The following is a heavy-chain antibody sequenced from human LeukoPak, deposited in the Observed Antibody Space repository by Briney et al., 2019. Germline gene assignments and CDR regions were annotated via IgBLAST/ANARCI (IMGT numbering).Heavy chain of an antibody. J-gene: IGHJ4*02. CDR3: ATDGAGDYLNH. CDR2: FNPEDGET. D-gene: IGHD4-17*01. CDR1: GYIFTELS. Sequence: ASVKVSCKVSGYIFTELSMHWVRQAPGQGLEWMGGFNPEDGETFYAQKFQGRVNMTEDTSTDTAYMELSSLSYDDTAVYYRATDGAGDYLNHWGQGTLVTVSS. V-gene: IGHV1-24*01.